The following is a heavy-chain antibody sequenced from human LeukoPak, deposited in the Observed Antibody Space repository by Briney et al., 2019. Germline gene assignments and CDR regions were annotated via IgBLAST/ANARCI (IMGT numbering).Heavy chain of an antibody. CDR3: ARQRAPYYDFWGGYYFFDY. CDR1: GFTFSSYS. Sequence: GGSLRLSCAASGFTFSSYSMNWVRQAPGKGLEWVSSISSSSSYIYYADSVKGRFTISRDNAKNSLYLQMNSLRAEDTAVYYCARQRAPYYDFWGGYYFFDYWGQGTLVTISS. J-gene: IGHJ4*02. CDR2: ISSSSSYI. D-gene: IGHD3-3*01. V-gene: IGHV3-21*01.